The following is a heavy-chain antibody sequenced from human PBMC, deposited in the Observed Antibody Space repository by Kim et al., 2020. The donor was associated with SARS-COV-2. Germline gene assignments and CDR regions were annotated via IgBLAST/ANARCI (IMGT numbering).Heavy chain of an antibody. Sequence: GASLKISCAASGFTFSNSPMSWVRQAPGKGLEWVSTIDGRGATTYYPGSVKGRFTISRDNSKNTLYLQMNNLRAEDTAVYFCAKSGQLDYWGQGTLVTVSS. J-gene: IGHJ4*02. CDR3: AKSGQLDY. CDR1: GFTFSNSP. V-gene: IGHV3-23*01. D-gene: IGHD5-12*01. CDR2: IDGRGATT.